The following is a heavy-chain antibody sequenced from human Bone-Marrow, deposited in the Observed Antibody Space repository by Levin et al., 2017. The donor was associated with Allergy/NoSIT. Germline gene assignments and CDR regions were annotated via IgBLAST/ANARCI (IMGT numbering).Heavy chain of an antibody. CDR2: ISSSSSYI. V-gene: IGHV3-21*01. CDR1: GFTFSSYS. Sequence: GGSLRLSCAASGFTFSSYSMNWVRQAPGKGLEWVSSISSSSSYIYYADSVKGRFTISRDNAKNSLYLQMNSLRAEDTAVYYCASGRELLWFGELPDYNHAFDIWGQGTMVTVSS. CDR3: ASGRELLWFGELPDYNHAFDI. D-gene: IGHD3-10*01. J-gene: IGHJ3*02.